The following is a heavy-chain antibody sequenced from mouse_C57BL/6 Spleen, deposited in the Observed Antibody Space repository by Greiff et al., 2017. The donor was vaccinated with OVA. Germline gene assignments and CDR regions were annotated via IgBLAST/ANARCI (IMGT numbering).Heavy chain of an antibody. Sequence: EVQRVESGGGLVKPGGSLKLSCAASGFTFSDYGMHWVRQAPEKGLEWVAYISSGSSTIYYADTVKGRFTISRDNAKHTLFLQMTILRSEDTAMYYCARPYGGAMDYWGQGTSVTVSS. CDR2: ISSGSSTI. J-gene: IGHJ4*01. CDR1: GFTFSDYG. V-gene: IGHV5-17*01. CDR3: ARPYGGAMDY. D-gene: IGHD1-2*01.